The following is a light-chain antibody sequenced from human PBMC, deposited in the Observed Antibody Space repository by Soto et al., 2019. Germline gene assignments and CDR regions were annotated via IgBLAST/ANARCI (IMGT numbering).Light chain of an antibody. CDR2: DAS. CDR3: QQYGSSGT. V-gene: IGKV3-11*01. J-gene: IGKJ1*01. CDR1: QSVSTY. Sequence: DIVLTQSPATLSLSPWERATLSCRASQSVSTYLAWFQQKPGQAPRLLIYDASTRATGIPARFSGSGSGTDFTLTISMLEPEDFAVYYCQQYGSSGTFGQGTKVDIK.